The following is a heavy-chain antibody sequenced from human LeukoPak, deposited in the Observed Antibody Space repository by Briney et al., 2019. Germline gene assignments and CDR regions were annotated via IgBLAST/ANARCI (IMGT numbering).Heavy chain of an antibody. J-gene: IGHJ4*02. CDR3: ARVDGSGNYVIDY. CDR2: INPNRGNA. V-gene: IGHV1-8*02. CDR1: GYTFTGYY. D-gene: IGHD3-10*01. Sequence: ASVKVSCKASGYTFTGYYMHWVRQAPGQGLEWMGWINPNRGNAGYAQKLQGRVTLTRDTSIRTFYMELSSLRSEDTAVYYCARVDGSGNYVIDYWGQGTLVTVSS.